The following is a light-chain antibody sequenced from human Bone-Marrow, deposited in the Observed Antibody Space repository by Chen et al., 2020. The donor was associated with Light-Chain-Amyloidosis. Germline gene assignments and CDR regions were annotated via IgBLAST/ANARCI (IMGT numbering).Light chain of an antibody. V-gene: IGLV3-21*02. J-gene: IGLJ3*02. CDR2: DYS. CDR1: NIGSTG. Sequence: SYVLTQPSSVSVAPGQTATIACGRNNIGSTGVHWYQQTPGQAPLLVVYDYSDRPSGIPARLSGSNSGNTATLTISRVEAGDEADYYCQVWDRSSDRPVFGGGTKLTVL. CDR3: QVWDRSSDRPV.